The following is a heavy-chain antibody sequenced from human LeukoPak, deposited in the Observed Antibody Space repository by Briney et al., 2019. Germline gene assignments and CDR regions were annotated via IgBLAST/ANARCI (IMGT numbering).Heavy chain of an antibody. Sequence: ASVKVSCKASGYTFTGYYMHWVRQASGQGLEWMGWINPNSGGTNYAQKFQGRVTMTRDTSISTAYMELSRLRPDDTAVYYCAREPRFRSGSNSYTAPKENWGQGTLVTVSS. CDR1: GYTFTGYY. D-gene: IGHD1-26*01. CDR3: AREPRFRSGSNSYTAPKEN. J-gene: IGHJ4*02. V-gene: IGHV1-2*02. CDR2: INPNSGGT.